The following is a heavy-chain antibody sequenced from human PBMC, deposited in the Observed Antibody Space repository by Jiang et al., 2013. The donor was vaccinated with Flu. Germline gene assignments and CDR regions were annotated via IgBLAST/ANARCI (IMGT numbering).Heavy chain of an antibody. J-gene: IGHJ3*02. CDR2: SITVGST. Sequence: GLGEAFGDPVPRPCTVSGGSISSYYWSWIRQAPREGTGVDWGISITVGSTNYNPSLKSRVTISVDTSKNQFSLKLSSVTAADTAVYYCARQISSGLSAFDI. CDR1: GGSISSYY. D-gene: IGHD6-19*01. V-gene: IGHV4-59*08. CDR3: ARQISSGLSAFDI.